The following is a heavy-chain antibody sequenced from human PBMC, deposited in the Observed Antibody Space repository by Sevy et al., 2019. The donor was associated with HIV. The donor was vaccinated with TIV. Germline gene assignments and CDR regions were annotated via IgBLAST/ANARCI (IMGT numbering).Heavy chain of an antibody. V-gene: IGHV3-15*07. CDR1: GLTLSYAW. J-gene: IGHJ4*02. Sequence: GGSLRLSCAASGLTLSYAWMNWVRQAPGKGLEWVAHIKSESDGGTTDFATPVKGRFVISRDDSKNTLYLQMTSLKTGDTALYYWSARTFDFWGRGTLVTVSS. CDR3: SARTFDF. CDR2: IKSESDGGTT.